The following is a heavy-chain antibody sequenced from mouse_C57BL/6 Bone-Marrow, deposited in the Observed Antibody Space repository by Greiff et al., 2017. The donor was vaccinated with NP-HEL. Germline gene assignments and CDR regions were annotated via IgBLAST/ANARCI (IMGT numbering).Heavy chain of an antibody. CDR1: GFTFSDYG. CDR2: ISNLAYSI. J-gene: IGHJ4*01. D-gene: IGHD1-1*01. CDR3: ARYYYGSSYVDY. V-gene: IGHV5-15*01. Sequence: EVKLVESGGGLVQPGGSLKLSCAASGFTFSDYGMAWVRQAPRKGPEWVAFISNLAYSIYYADTVTGRFTISRENSKNTLYLEMSSLRSEDTARDYCARYYYGSSYVDYWGQGTSVTVSS.